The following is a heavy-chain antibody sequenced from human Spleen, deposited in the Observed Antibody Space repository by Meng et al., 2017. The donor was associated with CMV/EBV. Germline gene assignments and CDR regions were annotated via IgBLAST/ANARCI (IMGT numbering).Heavy chain of an antibody. CDR1: GFTFGDFS. D-gene: IGHD3-16*01. V-gene: IGHV3-21*01. J-gene: IGHJ4*02. CDR3: ARTSWGY. CDR2: ISSDSTYI. Sequence: GESLKISCAASGFTFGDFSINWVRLAPEKGLEWVSSISSDSTYIYYAGSVKGRFTISRDNAKKSLYLQMNSLRAEDSAVYYCARTSWGYWGQGTLVTVSS.